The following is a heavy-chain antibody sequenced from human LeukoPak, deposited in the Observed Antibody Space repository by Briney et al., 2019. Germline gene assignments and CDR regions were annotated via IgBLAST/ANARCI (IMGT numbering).Heavy chain of an antibody. D-gene: IGHD1-1*01. CDR2: IYYSGST. J-gene: IGHJ3*02. CDR1: GGSIRSDC. CDR3: ARERQLDAFDI. V-gene: IGHV4-59*01. Sequence: SETLALACSVAGGSIRSDCWSWSRQPPGKGLEWIGYIYYSGSTNYNPSLNSRVTISVDTSKNQFSLKLSSVTAADTAVYYCARERQLDAFDIWGQGTMVTVSS.